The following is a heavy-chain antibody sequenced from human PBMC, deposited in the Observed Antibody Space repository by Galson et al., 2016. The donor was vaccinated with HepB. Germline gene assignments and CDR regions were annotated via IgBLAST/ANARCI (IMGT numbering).Heavy chain of an antibody. CDR3: AKDKTHVPVAFDV. V-gene: IGHV3-9*01. D-gene: IGHD3-10*02. J-gene: IGHJ3*01. CDR1: GFTFDDFV. Sequence: SLRLSCAASGFTFDDFVMHWVRQAPGRGLEWVSGISGNSGNIGYADSVKGRFTLSRDNAKNSLYLQMNSLRVEDTALYYCAKDKTHVPVAFDVWGQGTTVTVSS. CDR2: ISGNSGNI.